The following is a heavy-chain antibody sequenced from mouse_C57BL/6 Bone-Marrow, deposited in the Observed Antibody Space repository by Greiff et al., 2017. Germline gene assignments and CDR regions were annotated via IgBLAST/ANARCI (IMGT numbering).Heavy chain of an antibody. V-gene: IGHV1-82*01. CDR2: IYPGDGDT. CDR1: GYAFSSYW. D-gene: IGHD1-2*01. Sequence: QVQLQQSGPELVKPGASVKISCKASGYAFSSYWMNWVKQRPGKGLEWIGRIYPGDGDTNYNGKFKGKATLTADKSSSTAYMQLSSLTSEDSAVYFCARNYGGYYFDYWGQGTTLTVSS. J-gene: IGHJ2*01. CDR3: ARNYGGYYFDY.